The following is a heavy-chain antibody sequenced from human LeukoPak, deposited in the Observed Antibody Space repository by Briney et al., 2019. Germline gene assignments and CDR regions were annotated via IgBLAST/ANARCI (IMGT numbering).Heavy chain of an antibody. Sequence: GGSLRLSCVVSGFTFSSYAMSWVRQAPGKGLEWVSGISGSGGSTYYADSVKGRFTISRDNTKNTLYLQMNSLRAEDTAVYYCARDREDIVVVPAASYYYYYYMDVWGKGTTVTISS. CDR1: GFTFSSYA. CDR2: ISGSGGST. D-gene: IGHD2-2*01. J-gene: IGHJ6*03. V-gene: IGHV3-23*01. CDR3: ARDREDIVVVPAASYYYYYYMDV.